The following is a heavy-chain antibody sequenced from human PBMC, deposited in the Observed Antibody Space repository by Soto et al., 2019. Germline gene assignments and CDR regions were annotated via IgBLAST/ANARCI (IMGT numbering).Heavy chain of an antibody. CDR2: MYYSGIT. CDR3: ARALYYGSGSYYYYYYGMDV. V-gene: IGHV4-31*03. CDR1: VGSISIGAYD. J-gene: IGHJ6*02. D-gene: IGHD3-10*01. Sequence: SETLSLKGTFSVGSISIGAYDWSWIRQHPGKGTERIRYMYYSGITYYNPSLKSRVTISVDTSKNQFSLKLSSVTAADTAVYYWARALYYGSGSYYYYYYGMDVWGQGTTCTVYS.